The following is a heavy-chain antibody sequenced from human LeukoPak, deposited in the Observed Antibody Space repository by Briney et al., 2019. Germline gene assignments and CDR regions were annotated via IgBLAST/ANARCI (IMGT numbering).Heavy chain of an antibody. D-gene: IGHD6-13*01. CDR3: ARDLLVHSAHGFDY. V-gene: IGHV3-21*01. CDR2: ISSSSSYI. J-gene: IGHJ4*02. CDR1: GFTFSSYS. Sequence: GGSLRLSCAASGFTFSSYSMNWVRQAPGKGLEWVSSISSSSSYIYYADSVKGRFTISRDNAKNSLYLQMNSLRAEDTAVYYCARDLLVHSAHGFDYWGQGTLVTVSS.